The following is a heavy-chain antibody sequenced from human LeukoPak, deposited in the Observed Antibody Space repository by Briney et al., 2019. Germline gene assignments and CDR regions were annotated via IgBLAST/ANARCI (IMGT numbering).Heavy chain of an antibody. J-gene: IGHJ3*02. CDR2: MNPNSGNT. CDR3: AKRLIRDYGGHGAFDI. CDR1: GYTFTSYD. D-gene: IGHD4/OR15-4a*01. V-gene: IGHV1-8*01. Sequence: ASVKVSCKASGYTFTSYDINWVRQATGQGLEWMGWMNPNSGNTGYAQKFQGRVTMTRNTSISTAYMELSSLRSEDTAVYYCAKRLIRDYGGHGAFDIWGQGTMVTVSS.